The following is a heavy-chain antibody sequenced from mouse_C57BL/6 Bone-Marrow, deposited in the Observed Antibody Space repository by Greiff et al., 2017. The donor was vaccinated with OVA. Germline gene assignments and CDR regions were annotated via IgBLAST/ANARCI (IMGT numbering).Heavy chain of an antibody. CDR1: GYSFTSYY. Sequence: QVQLQQSGPELVKPGASVKISCKASGYSFTSYYIHWVKQRPGQGLEWIGWIYPGSGNTKYNEKFKGKATLTADTSSSTAYMQLSSLTSEDSAVYYCAREVQDGYLYWYFDVWGTGTTVTVSS. CDR3: AREVQDGYLYWYFDV. D-gene: IGHD2-3*01. V-gene: IGHV1-66*01. CDR2: IYPGSGNT. J-gene: IGHJ1*03.